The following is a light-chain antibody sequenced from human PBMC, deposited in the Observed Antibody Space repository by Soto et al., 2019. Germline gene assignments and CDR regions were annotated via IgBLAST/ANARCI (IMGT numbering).Light chain of an antibody. CDR1: QGISSY. Sequence: DIQLTQSPSFLSASVGDRVTITCRASQGISSYLAWYQQKPGKAAKLLIYAASTLQRGVPSRFSGSGSGTEYTLTISSLQPEDLATYYCQQLNSYPLTCGPGTKVDIK. CDR3: QQLNSYPLT. V-gene: IGKV1-9*01. CDR2: AAS. J-gene: IGKJ3*01.